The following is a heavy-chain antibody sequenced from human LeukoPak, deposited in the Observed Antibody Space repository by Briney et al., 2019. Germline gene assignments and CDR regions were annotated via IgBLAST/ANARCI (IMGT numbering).Heavy chain of an antibody. Sequence: PSQTLSLTCTVSSGSISSDGYYWSWIRQPPGKGLEWLGYIYHSGSTYYRPSLKSRVTISVDRSKNQFSLKLSSVTAADTAVYYCARDIAGRGYFDYWGQGTLVTVSS. CDR2: IYHSGST. D-gene: IGHD1-26*01. J-gene: IGHJ4*02. CDR1: SGSISSDGYY. CDR3: ARDIAGRGYFDY. V-gene: IGHV4-30-2*01.